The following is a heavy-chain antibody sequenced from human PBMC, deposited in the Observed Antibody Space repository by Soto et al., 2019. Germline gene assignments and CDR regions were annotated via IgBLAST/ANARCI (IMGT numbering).Heavy chain of an antibody. CDR3: ASRERLDAFDV. D-gene: IGHD3-16*01. J-gene: IGHJ3*01. V-gene: IGHV1-69*06. CDR2: IIPIFGSI. Sequence: QVQLVQSGAEVKKPGSSVKVSCKASGGTLSTYGITWVRQASGQGLEWMGGIIPIFGSINFAQKFQGRLTITPDKSTSTVYMELSSLTSEDTAVYYCASRERLDAFDVWCQGTMVTVSS. CDR1: GGTLSTYG.